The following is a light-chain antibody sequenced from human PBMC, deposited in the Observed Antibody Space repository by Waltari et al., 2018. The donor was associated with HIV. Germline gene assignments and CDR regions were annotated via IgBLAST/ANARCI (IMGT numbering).Light chain of an antibody. CDR2: EAS. CDR3: QQAKTFPHT. Sequence: IQMTQSPSSVSVAVGGAVSINCRASQNIGKTLDWYQLKSNKAPRLLIYEASRLDDGVPARFSGSGSKSNFSLDITNFQPEDYGIYVCQQAKTFPHTFAGGTRVE. V-gene: IGKV1-12*01. CDR1: QNIGKT. J-gene: IGKJ4*01.